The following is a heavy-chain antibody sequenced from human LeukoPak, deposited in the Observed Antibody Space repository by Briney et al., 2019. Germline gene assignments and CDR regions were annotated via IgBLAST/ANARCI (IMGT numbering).Heavy chain of an antibody. CDR1: GGTFSSYA. D-gene: IGHD2-21*02. V-gene: IGHV1-69*04. CDR2: IIPILGIA. CDR3: AQGVVVTAICD. J-gene: IGHJ4*02. Sequence: SVKVSCKASGGTFSSYAISWVRQAPGQGLEWMGRIIPILGIANYAQKFQGRVTITADKSTSTAYMELSSLRSEDTAVYYCAQGVVVTAICDWGQGTLVTVSS.